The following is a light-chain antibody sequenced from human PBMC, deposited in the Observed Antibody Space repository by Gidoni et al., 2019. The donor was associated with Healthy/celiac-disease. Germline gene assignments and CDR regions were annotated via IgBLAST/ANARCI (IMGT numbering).Light chain of an antibody. J-gene: IGLJ2*01. V-gene: IGLV3-1*01. CDR2: QDS. CDR3: QARGSSAAV. Sequence: SYVLTHPSASSAPPRQTASITCSGDKLGDKYACWYQQTPGQSPVLVICQDSMRPSATPERFSGANSGNPATLTISGAQAMDEAGYYYQARGSSAAVFGGGTKLTVL. CDR1: KLGDKY.